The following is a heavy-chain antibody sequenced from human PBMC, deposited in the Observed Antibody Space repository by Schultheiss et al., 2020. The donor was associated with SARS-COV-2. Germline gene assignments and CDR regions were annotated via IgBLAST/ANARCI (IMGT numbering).Heavy chain of an antibody. D-gene: IGHD6-13*01. Sequence: GSLRLSCTVSGGSISSYYWSWIRQPAGKGLEWIGRIYTSGSTNYNPSLKSRVTMSVDTSKNQFSLKLSSVTAADTAVYYCARAQAAAGTGGFDYWGQGTLVTVSS. V-gene: IGHV4-4*07. J-gene: IGHJ4*02. CDR2: IYTSGST. CDR1: GGSISSYY. CDR3: ARAQAAAGTGGFDY.